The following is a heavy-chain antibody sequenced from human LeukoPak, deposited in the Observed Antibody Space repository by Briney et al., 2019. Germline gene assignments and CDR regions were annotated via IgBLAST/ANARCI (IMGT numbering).Heavy chain of an antibody. Sequence: SVKVSCKASGGTFSSYAISWVRQAPGQGLEWMGRIIPILGIANYAQEFQGRVTITADKSTSTAYMELSSLRSEDTAVYYCARVGGDYYYDSSGYYPLGYWGQGTLVTVSS. CDR3: ARVGGDYYYDSSGYYPLGY. CDR2: IIPILGIA. V-gene: IGHV1-69*04. J-gene: IGHJ4*02. D-gene: IGHD3-22*01. CDR1: GGTFSSYA.